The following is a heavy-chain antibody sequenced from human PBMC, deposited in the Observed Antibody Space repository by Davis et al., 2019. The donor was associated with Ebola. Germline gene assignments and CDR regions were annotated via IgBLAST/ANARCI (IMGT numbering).Heavy chain of an antibody. V-gene: IGHV3-48*02. CDR2: ISSSSSTI. J-gene: IGHJ5*02. CDR1: GFTFSSYA. D-gene: IGHD6-19*01. CDR3: ARDQYSSGFGWFDP. Sequence: GESLKISCAASGFTFSSYAMSWVRQAPGKGLEWVSYISSSSSTIYYADSVKGRFTISRDNAKNSLYLQMNSLRDEDTAVYYCARDQYSSGFGWFDPWGQGTLVTVSS.